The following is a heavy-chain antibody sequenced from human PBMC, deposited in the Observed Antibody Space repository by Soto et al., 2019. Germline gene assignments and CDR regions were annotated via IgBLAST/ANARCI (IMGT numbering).Heavy chain of an antibody. CDR3: ARGRKYYDFWSGYPHYFDY. V-gene: IGHV4-34*01. D-gene: IGHD3-3*01. CDR2: INHSGST. J-gene: IGHJ4*02. Sequence: TSETLSLTCAVYGGSFSCYYWSWIRQPPGKGLEWIGEINHSGSTNYNPSLKSRVTISVDTSKNQFSLKLSSVTAADTAVYYCARGRKYYDFWSGYPHYFDYWGQGTLVTVSS. CDR1: GGSFSCYY.